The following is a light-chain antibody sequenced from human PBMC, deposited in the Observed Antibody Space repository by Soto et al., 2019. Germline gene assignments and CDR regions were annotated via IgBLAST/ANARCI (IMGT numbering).Light chain of an antibody. CDR3: QQYDDRLT. CDR1: QDISNS. J-gene: IGKJ4*01. V-gene: IGKV1-33*01. Sequence: DIQMTQSPSSLSAFVGDRVTITCQARQDISNSLNWYQQKPGRAPKLLIYAASNLETGVSSRFSGSGSGTDFTFTISSLQPEDIATYYCQQYDDRLTFGGGTQVEIK. CDR2: AAS.